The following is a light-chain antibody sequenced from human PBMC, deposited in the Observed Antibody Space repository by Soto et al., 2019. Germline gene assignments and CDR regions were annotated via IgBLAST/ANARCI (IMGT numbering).Light chain of an antibody. CDR1: SSDVGGYDY. CDR3: SSYTSSSTYV. Sequence: QSVLTQPASVSGSPGQSVTISCTGTSSDVGGYDYVSWYQHHPGKAPKLVIYDVTYRPSGVSDRFSGSKFANTASLTISGLQAEDEADYSCSSYTSSSTYVFGTGTKVTVL. V-gene: IGLV2-14*01. J-gene: IGLJ1*01. CDR2: DVT.